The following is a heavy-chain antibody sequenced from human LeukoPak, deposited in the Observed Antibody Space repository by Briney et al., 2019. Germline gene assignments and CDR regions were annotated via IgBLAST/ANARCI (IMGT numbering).Heavy chain of an antibody. D-gene: IGHD4-11*01. CDR3: ARRHSNYYYGMDV. J-gene: IGHJ6*02. V-gene: IGHV3-11*06. CDR2: ISSSSSYT. Sequence: GGSLRLSCAASGFTFSDYYMSWIRQAPGKGLEWVSYISSSSSYTNYADSVKGRFTISRDNAKNSLYLQMNSLRAEDTAVYYCARRHSNYYYGMDVWGQGTTVTVSS. CDR1: GFTFSDYY.